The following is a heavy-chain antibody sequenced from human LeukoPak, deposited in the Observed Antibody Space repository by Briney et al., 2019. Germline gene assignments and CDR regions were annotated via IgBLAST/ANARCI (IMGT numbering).Heavy chain of an antibody. CDR3: AKDLVGIFGVVDY. CDR1: GFTFSSYG. CDR2: IPYDGSNK. V-gene: IGHV3-30*18. J-gene: IGHJ4*02. Sequence: GGSLRLSCAASGFTFSSYGMHWVRQAPGKGLEWVAVIPYDGSNKYYADSVKGRFTISRDNSKNTLYLQMNSLRAEDTAVYYCAKDLVGIFGVVDYWGQGTLVTVSS. D-gene: IGHD3-3*01.